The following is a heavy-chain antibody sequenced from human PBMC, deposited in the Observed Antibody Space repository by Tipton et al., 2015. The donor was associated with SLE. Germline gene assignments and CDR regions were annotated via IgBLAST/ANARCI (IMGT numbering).Heavy chain of an antibody. CDR1: GFTFSTYW. CDR2: IKQDGSEK. Sequence: SLRLSCAASGFTFSTYWMSLVRQAPGKGLEWVANIKQDGSEKYYVDSVKGRFTISRDNAKNSLYLHMNSLRAEDTAVYYCARERIAAAATFDYWGQGTLVTVSS. D-gene: IGHD6-13*01. CDR3: ARERIAAAATFDY. J-gene: IGHJ4*02. V-gene: IGHV3-7*03.